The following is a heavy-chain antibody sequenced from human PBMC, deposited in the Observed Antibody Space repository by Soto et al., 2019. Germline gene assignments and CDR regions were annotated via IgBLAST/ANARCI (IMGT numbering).Heavy chain of an antibody. CDR2: IIPILGIA. CDR1: GGTFSSYT. V-gene: IGHV1-69*02. CDR3: ARASYSGYPGKPKFDF. J-gene: IGHJ4*02. Sequence: QVQLVQSGAEVKKPGSSVKVSCKASGGTFSSYTISWVRQAPGQGLEWMGRIIPILGIANYAQKFQGRVTSTADKSTSTAYMELRSLRSEDTAVYYCARASYSGYPGKPKFDFWGQGTLVTVSS. D-gene: IGHD5-12*01.